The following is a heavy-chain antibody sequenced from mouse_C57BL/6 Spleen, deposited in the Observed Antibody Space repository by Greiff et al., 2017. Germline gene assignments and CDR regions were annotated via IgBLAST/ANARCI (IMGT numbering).Heavy chain of an antibody. D-gene: IGHD2-3*01. CDR2: SRNKANDYTT. V-gene: IGHV7-1*01. Sequence: EVQGVESGGGLVQSGRSLRLSCATSGFTFSDFYMEWVRQAPGKGLEWIAASRNKANDYTTEYSASVKGRFIVSRDTSQSILYLQMNALRAEDTAIYYCARDARWPSYAMDYWGQGTSVTVSS. J-gene: IGHJ4*01. CDR1: GFTFSDFY. CDR3: ARDARWPSYAMDY.